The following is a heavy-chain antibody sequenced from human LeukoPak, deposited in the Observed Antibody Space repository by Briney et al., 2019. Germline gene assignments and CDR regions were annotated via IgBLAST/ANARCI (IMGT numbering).Heavy chain of an antibody. D-gene: IGHD2-15*01. CDR1: GFTFSSYA. Sequence: GGSLRLSCAASGFTFSSYAMHWVRQAPGEGLEWVAVISYDGSNKYYADSVKGRFTISRDNSKNTLYLQMNSLRAEDTAVYYCARDRQGVVAGYMDVWGKGTTVTVSS. V-gene: IGHV3-30*04. CDR2: ISYDGSNK. J-gene: IGHJ6*03. CDR3: ARDRQGVVAGYMDV.